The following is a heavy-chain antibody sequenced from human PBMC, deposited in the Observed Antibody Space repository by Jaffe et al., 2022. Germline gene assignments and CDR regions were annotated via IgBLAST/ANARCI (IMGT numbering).Heavy chain of an antibody. V-gene: IGHV4-38-2*01. CDR1: GYSISSGYY. Sequence: QVQLQESGPGLVKPSETLSLTCAVSGYSISSGYYWGWIRQPPGKGLEWIGSIYHSGSTYYNPSLKSRVTISVDTSKNQFSLKLSSVTAADTAVYYCARSSAAMVPCDYWGQGTLVTVSS. D-gene: IGHD5-18*01. CDR2: IYHSGST. CDR3: ARSSAAMVPCDY. J-gene: IGHJ4*02.